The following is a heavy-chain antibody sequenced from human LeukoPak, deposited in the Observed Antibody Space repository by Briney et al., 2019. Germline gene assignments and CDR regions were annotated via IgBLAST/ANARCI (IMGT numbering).Heavy chain of an antibody. Sequence: GGSLKLSCAASGFTFSGSSVHWVRQASGKGLEWVGRIRNKANCYATSYDASVKGRFTISRDDSKNTAYLQMNSLKTEDTAVYFCSSPVEYSSSGYWGQGTLVTVSS. CDR2: IRNKANCYAT. CDR3: SSPVEYSSSGY. V-gene: IGHV3-73*01. D-gene: IGHD6-6*01. CDR1: GFTFSGSS. J-gene: IGHJ4*02.